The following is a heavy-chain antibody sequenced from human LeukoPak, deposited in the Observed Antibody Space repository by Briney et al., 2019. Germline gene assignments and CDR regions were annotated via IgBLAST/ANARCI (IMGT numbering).Heavy chain of an antibody. CDR3: ARRGSMGGSFVGAFDI. J-gene: IGHJ3*02. CDR2: IYYTGRT. CDR1: GDSFSRNTYS. Sequence: SETLSLTCTVSGDSFSRNTYSWGWIRQPPGKGLEWIGGIYYTGRTFYNPSLKSRVTISVDTSKNQFSLKLSSVTAADTAVYYCARRGSMGGSFVGAFDIWGQGTMVTVSS. V-gene: IGHV4-39*01. D-gene: IGHD1-26*01.